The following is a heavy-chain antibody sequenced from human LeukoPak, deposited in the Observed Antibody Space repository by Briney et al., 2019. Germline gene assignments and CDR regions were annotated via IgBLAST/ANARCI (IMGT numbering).Heavy chain of an antibody. CDR1: GGTFSSYA. D-gene: IGHD4-17*01. CDR3: AKDWDDYGDPATHLN. V-gene: IGHV3-23*01. CDR2: ISGSGGST. Sequence: SCKASGGTFSSYAMSWVRQAPGKGLEWVSAISGSGGSTYYADSVKGRFTISRDNSKNTLYLQMNSLRAEDTAVYYCAKDWDDYGDPATHLNWGQGTLVTVSS. J-gene: IGHJ4*02.